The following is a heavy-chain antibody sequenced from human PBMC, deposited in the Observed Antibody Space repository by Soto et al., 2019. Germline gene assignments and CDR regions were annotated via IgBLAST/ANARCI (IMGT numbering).Heavy chain of an antibody. CDR2: ISDDGIND. D-gene: IGHD3-10*01. Sequence: QVQVVESGGGVVQPGRSLTLSCAASGFTFSSYAMHWVRQTPDKGPEWVAAISDDGINDYYADSVNGRFTISRDNSKNTLYLQMNSLRAEDTALSYCARGSAGHYNAGTLLDWGQGTLVTVSS. CDR1: GFTFSSYA. J-gene: IGHJ4*02. V-gene: IGHV3-30-3*01. CDR3: ARGSAGHYNAGTLLD.